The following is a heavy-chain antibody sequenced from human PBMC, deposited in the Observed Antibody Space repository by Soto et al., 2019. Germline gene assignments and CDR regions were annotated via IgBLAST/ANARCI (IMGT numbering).Heavy chain of an antibody. J-gene: IGHJ6*04. D-gene: IGHD4-4*01. CDR2: IIPFIGTA. CDR3: ARVVMTTVPASYYYGIDV. V-gene: IGHV1-69*18. Sequence: QVQLVQSGAEVKKPGSSVTVSCKASGGTFSSYAISWVRQAPGQGLEWMGRIIPFIGTANYAQKFQGRVTITADESKRTAYMELTSLRSEDTAVYYCARVVMTTVPASYYYGIDVWGKGTTVTVSS. CDR1: GGTFSSYA.